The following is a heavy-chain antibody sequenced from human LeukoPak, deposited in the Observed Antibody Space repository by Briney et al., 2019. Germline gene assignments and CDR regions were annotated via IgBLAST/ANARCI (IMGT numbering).Heavy chain of an antibody. CDR1: GYTFTGYY. V-gene: IGHV1-46*01. CDR3: ARDALYGGWPEYFQH. Sequence: ASVKVSCKASGYTFTGYYMHWVRQAPGQGLEWMGIINPSGGSTSYAQKFQGRVTMTRDMSTSTVYMELSSLRSEDTAVYYCARDALYGGWPEYFQHWGQGTLVTVSS. CDR2: INPSGGST. J-gene: IGHJ1*01. D-gene: IGHD4-23*01.